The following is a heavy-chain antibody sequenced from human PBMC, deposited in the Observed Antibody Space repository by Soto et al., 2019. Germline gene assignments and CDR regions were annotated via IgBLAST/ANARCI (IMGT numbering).Heavy chain of an antibody. CDR2: IIPIFGTA. D-gene: IGHD5-18*01. Sequence: SVKVSCKASGGTFSSYAISWVRQAPGQGLEWMGGIIPIFGTANYAQKFQGRVTITADESTSTAYMELSSLRSEDTAVYYCANYGVDTAIDYYGMDVWGQGTTVTVSS. CDR1: GGTFSSYA. J-gene: IGHJ6*02. CDR3: ANYGVDTAIDYYGMDV. V-gene: IGHV1-69*13.